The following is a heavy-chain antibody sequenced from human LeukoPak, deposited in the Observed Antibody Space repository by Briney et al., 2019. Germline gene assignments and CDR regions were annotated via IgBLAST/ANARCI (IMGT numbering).Heavy chain of an antibody. D-gene: IGHD4-17*01. CDR2: IKPNSGGT. V-gene: IGHV1-2*02. CDR3: ASAESHDYVET. Sequence: ASVKVSCKASGGTFSSYAISWVRQAPGQGLEWMGWIKPNSGGTQYAQKFQGRVTMARDTSISTAFMELSRLQSDDTAVYYCASAESHDYVETWGQGTLVTVSS. CDR1: GGTFSSYA. J-gene: IGHJ4*02.